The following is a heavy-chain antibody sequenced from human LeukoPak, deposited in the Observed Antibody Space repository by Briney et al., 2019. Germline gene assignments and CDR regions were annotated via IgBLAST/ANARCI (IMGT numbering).Heavy chain of an antibody. V-gene: IGHV3-23*01. CDR2: ISASGGTT. CDR1: GLTFNNYG. J-gene: IGHJ3*02. Sequence: GGSLRLSCAASGLTFNNYGMSWVRQAPGKGLEWVSGISASGGTTYYADSVKGRFTISRDISKNTLYLQMNTLRAEDTAIYYCAKDRRTLDAFDIWGQGTMVTVSS. CDR3: AKDRRTLDAFDI.